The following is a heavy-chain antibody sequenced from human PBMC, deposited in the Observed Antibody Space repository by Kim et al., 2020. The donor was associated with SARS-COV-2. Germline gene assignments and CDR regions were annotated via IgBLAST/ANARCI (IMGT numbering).Heavy chain of an antibody. CDR3: ARDMNPTVYDY. J-gene: IGHJ4*02. V-gene: IGHV1-3*01. Sequence: ASVKVSCKASGYTFKNYPIHWLRQAPGQRLEWMGWVNAVNDKTKYSQKFQGRVTITRDTSANTAYMDLSSLTSEDTAIYYCARDMNPTVYDYWGQGTLVT. CDR1: GYTFKNYP. CDR2: VNAVNDKT. D-gene: IGHD4-4*01.